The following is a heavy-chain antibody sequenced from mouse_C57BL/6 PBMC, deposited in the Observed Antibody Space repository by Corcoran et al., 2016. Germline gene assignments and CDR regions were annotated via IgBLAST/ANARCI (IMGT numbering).Heavy chain of an antibody. CDR1: GYTFTDYY. V-gene: IGHV1-19*01. D-gene: IGHD2-5*01. Sequence: EVQLQQSGTVLVKPGASVKMSCKASGYTFTDYYMNWVKQSHGKSLEWIGVINPYNGGTSYNQKFKGKATVTVDTSSSTAYMEINSLTSEDSAVYYCATYYSNYGYFDVWGTGTTVTVSS. CDR2: INPYNGGT. CDR3: ATYYSNYGYFDV. J-gene: IGHJ1*03.